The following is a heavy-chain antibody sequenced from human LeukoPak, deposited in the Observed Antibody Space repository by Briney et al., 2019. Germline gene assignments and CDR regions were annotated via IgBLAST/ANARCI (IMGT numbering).Heavy chain of an antibody. V-gene: IGHV4-61*02. D-gene: IGHD4-17*01. CDR2: IYTSGST. CDR1: GGSISSDSYY. CDR3: ANSIDFDYGDYYFDY. J-gene: IGHJ4*02. Sequence: SSQTLSLTCTVSGGSISSDSYYWSWIRQPAGKGLEWIGRIYTSGSTNYNPSLKSRVTISLDTSKNQFSLKLSSVTAADTAVYYCANSIDFDYGDYYFDYWGQGALVTISS.